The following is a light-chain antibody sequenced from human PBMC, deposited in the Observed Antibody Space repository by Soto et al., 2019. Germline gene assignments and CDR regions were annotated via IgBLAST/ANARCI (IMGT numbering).Light chain of an antibody. CDR3: QPYESYLMT. Sequence: DGQMTQYPSTLSASIGDRVTITCRASQSISSWLAWYQQKPGKAPKLLISKASTLQSGVPPRFSGSGSGTEFTLTISSLQPDDFATYYCQPYESYLMTFGGGTKVDIK. CDR2: KAS. V-gene: IGKV1-5*03. J-gene: IGKJ4*01. CDR1: QSISSW.